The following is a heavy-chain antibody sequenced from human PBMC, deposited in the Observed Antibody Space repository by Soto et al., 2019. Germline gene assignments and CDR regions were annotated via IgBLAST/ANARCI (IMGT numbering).Heavy chain of an antibody. Sequence: ASVKVSCKASGYTFTGCYMHWVRQAPGQGLEWMGWINPNSGGTNYAQKFQGRVTMTRDTSISTAYMELSRLRSDDTAVYYCARGPAHSSSSKKHYYYYYGMDVWGQGTTVTVSS. J-gene: IGHJ6*02. CDR3: ARGPAHSSSSKKHYYYYYGMDV. V-gene: IGHV1-2*02. CDR2: INPNSGGT. CDR1: GYTFTGCY. D-gene: IGHD6-6*01.